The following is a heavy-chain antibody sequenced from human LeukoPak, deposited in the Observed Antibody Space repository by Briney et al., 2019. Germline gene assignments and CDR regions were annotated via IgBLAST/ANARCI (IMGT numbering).Heavy chain of an antibody. CDR2: ISGSGGST. D-gene: IGHD2-15*01. CDR1: GFTFSSYA. CDR3: ARGLGYCSGGSCPRRAFDI. J-gene: IGHJ3*02. Sequence: GGSLRLSCAASGFTFSSYAMSWVRQAPGKGLEWVSTISGSGGSTYYADSVKGRFTISRGNSKNTLYLQMNSLRAEDTAVYDCARGLGYCSGGSCPRRAFDIWGQGTVVTVSS. V-gene: IGHV3-23*01.